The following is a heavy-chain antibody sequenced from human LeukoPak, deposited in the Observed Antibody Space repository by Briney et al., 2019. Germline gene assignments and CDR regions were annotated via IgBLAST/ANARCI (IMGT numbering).Heavy chain of an antibody. J-gene: IGHJ5*02. V-gene: IGHV1-8*02. Sequence: ASVKVSCEASGYTFTGYYMHWVRQAPGQGLEWMGWMNPNSGNTGYAQKFQGRVTMTRNTSISTAYMELSSLRSEDTAVYYCARRTYDFWSGYDNNWFDPWGQGTLVTVSS. CDR2: MNPNSGNT. D-gene: IGHD3-3*01. CDR1: GYTFTGYY. CDR3: ARRTYDFWSGYDNNWFDP.